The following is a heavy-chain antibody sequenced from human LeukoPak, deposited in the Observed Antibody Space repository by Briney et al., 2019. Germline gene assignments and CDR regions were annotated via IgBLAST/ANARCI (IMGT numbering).Heavy chain of an antibody. Sequence: QPGGSLRLSCAASGFTFSSYAMNWVRQAPGKGLEWVSAVRGSDAGTSYADSVKGRFTISRDNSKNTLYLQMNSLRAEDTAVYYCAKDGAIAVAGTYMPPYPTYFDYWGQGTLVTVSS. CDR1: GFTFSSYA. V-gene: IGHV3-23*01. CDR2: VRGSDAGT. J-gene: IGHJ4*02. D-gene: IGHD6-19*01. CDR3: AKDGAIAVAGTYMPPYPTYFDY.